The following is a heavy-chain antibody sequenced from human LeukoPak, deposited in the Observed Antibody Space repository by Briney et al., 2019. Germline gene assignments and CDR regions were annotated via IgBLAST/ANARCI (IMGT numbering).Heavy chain of an antibody. Sequence: ASVKVSCKASGYTFTGYYMHWVRQAPRQGLEWMGRINPNSGGTNYAQKFQGRVTMTRDTSISTAYMELSRLRSDDTAEYYCARDRPDKTRTYYFDYWGQGTLVTVSS. CDR2: INPNSGGT. J-gene: IGHJ4*02. CDR3: ARDRPDKTRTYYFDY. CDR1: GYTFTGYY. D-gene: IGHD3-22*01. V-gene: IGHV1-2*06.